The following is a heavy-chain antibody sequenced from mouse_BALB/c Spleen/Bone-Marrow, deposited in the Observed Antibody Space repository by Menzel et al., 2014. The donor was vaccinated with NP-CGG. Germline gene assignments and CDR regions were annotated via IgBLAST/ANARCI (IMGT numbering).Heavy chain of an antibody. J-gene: IGHJ4*01. D-gene: IGHD2-4*01. V-gene: IGHV1-69*01. Sequence: QVQLQQPGAELGMPGASVKMSCEASGYTFTDNWMYWVKQRPGQGLEWIGAIDTSDSYTNFNQKFMGKASLTVDASSSTAYMQVSSLTSDDSAVYYCARGGHDFSLDYWGQGTSVTVSS. CDR3: ARGGHDFSLDY. CDR1: GYTFTDNW. CDR2: IDTSDSYT.